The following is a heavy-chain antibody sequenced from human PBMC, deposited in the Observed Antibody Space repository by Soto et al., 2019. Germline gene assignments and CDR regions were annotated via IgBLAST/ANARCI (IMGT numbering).Heavy chain of an antibody. D-gene: IGHD6-19*01. CDR3: ARYSSGSHAVDY. J-gene: IGHJ4*02. V-gene: IGHV3-74*01. CDR2: IDSDGSGI. CDR1: GFTFSSYW. Sequence: GSLRLSCAASGFTFSSYWMHWVRQAPGKGLVWVSRIDSDGSGISYADSVKGRFTISRDNANNTLYLQMNSLRVEDTTVYYCARYSSGSHAVDYWGQGTLVTVSS.